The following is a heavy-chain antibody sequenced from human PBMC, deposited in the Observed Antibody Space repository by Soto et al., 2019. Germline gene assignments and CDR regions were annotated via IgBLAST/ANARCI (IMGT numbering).Heavy chain of an antibody. Sequence: GGSLRLSCAASGFTFSSYSMHWVRQASGKGLEWGSSISSSSSYVYYADSVKGRFTFARDSDRNSLYLQINILRAKDGAVYYCPNYGATLYYYYGMDVWGQGTTVTV. D-gene: IGHD4-17*01. CDR1: GFTFSSYS. CDR2: ISSSSSYV. V-gene: IGHV3-21*01. J-gene: IGHJ6*02. CDR3: PNYGATLYYYYGMDV.